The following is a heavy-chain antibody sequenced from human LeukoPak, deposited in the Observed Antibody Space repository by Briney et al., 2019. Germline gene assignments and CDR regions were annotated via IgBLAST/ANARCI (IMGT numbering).Heavy chain of an antibody. Sequence: SETLSLTCTVSGGSISRYYWSWIRQPPGKGLEWIGYIYYSGSTNYNPSLKSRVTISVDTSKNQFSLKLSSVTAADTAVYYCAREDPTYYYGSGSYYAIDYWGQGTLVTVSS. CDR2: IYYSGST. V-gene: IGHV4-59*12. J-gene: IGHJ4*02. CDR3: AREDPTYYYGSGSYYAIDY. CDR1: GGSISRYY. D-gene: IGHD3-10*01.